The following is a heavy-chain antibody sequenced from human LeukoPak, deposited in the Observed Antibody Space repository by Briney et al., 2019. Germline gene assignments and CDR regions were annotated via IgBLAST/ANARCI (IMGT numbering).Heavy chain of an antibody. Sequence: PGGSLRLSCAASGFTFSASSMHWVRQASGKGLEWVGRIRSRANNYATAYAVSVKGRFTISRDDSKNTAYLQMNSLKTEDTAVYYCIRWGDGYSYYLDSWGKGTLVTVSS. CDR2: IRSRANNYAT. V-gene: IGHV3-73*01. J-gene: IGHJ4*02. CDR3: IRWGDGYSYYLDS. CDR1: GFTFSASS. D-gene: IGHD5-24*01.